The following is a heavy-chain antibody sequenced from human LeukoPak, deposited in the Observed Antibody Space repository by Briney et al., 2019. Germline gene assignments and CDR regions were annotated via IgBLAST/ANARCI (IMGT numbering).Heavy chain of an antibody. D-gene: IGHD1-26*01. CDR2: INPNSGGT. Sequence: ASVKVSCKASGYTFTGYDMHWVRQAPGQGLEWMGWINPNSGGTNYAQKFQGRGTMTRDTSISTAYMELSRLRSDDTAVYYCARDMGIVGAWYYFDYWGQGTLVTVSS. V-gene: IGHV1-2*02. CDR1: GYTFTGYD. CDR3: ARDMGIVGAWYYFDY. J-gene: IGHJ4*02.